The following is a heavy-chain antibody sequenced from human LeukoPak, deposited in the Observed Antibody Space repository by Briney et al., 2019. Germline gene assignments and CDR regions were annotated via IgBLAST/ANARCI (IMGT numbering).Heavy chain of an antibody. CDR1: GFFFSNYG. Sequence: TGGSLRLSCAASGFFFSNYGMHWVRQAPGKGLVWVSRVNSDGRFTKYADSVKGRFTISRDNAKNTLYLQMNSLRADYTAIYYCAKLDFYVSGSYSRSHDFWGQGTLVIVSS. CDR2: VNSDGRFT. J-gene: IGHJ4*02. CDR3: AKLDFYVSGSYSRSHDF. D-gene: IGHD3-10*01. V-gene: IGHV3-74*03.